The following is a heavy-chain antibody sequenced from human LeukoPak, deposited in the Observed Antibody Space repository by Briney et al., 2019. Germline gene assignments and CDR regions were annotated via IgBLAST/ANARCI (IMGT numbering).Heavy chain of an antibody. J-gene: IGHJ4*02. D-gene: IGHD4-17*01. Sequence: KPSETLSLTCTVSGGSISSGSYYWSWIRQPAGKGLEWIGRIYTSGSTNYNPSLKSRVTISVDTSKNQFSLKLSSVTAADTAVYYCARDSFSDSGVDYWGQGTLVTVSS. CDR2: IYTSGST. CDR1: GGSISSGSYY. CDR3: ARDSFSDSGVDY. V-gene: IGHV4-61*02.